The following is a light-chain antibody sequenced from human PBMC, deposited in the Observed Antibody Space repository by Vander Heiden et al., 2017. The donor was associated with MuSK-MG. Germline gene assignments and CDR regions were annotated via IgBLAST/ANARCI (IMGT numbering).Light chain of an antibody. Sequence: DVQLTQSPSFLSASVGDRVTITCRASQGISSYLAWYQQKPGKAPKLLIYAASTVQSGVPSRFSGSGSGTEFTLTISSLHPEDFATYYCQQLNSYPRTFGQGTKVEIK. V-gene: IGKV1-9*01. CDR1: QGISSY. J-gene: IGKJ1*01. CDR2: AAS. CDR3: QQLNSYPRT.